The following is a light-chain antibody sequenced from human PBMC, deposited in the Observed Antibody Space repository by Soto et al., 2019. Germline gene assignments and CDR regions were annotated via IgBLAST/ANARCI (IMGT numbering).Light chain of an antibody. CDR2: AAS. CDR1: QGITNY. Sequence: DIPMTQSPSSLSASVGDRVTITCRASQGITNYLAWYQQKPGKVPKLLIYAASTLHSGVPSRFSGSGSGTDFTLTISSLQPEDVATYYCQKYNRALWTFGQGTEVDIK. J-gene: IGKJ1*01. V-gene: IGKV1-27*01. CDR3: QKYNRALWT.